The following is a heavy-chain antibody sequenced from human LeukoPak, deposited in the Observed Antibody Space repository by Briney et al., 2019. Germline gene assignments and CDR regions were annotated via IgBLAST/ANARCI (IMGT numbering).Heavy chain of an antibody. CDR1: GYSISSGYY. CDR2: IYHSGNT. V-gene: IGHV4-38-2*02. CDR3: ARGPYGMDV. J-gene: IGHJ6*02. Sequence: SETLSLTCTVSGYSISSGYYWGWIRQPPGKGLEWIGSIYHSGNTYYNPSLKSRVTISVDTSKNQFSLKLSSVTAADTAVYYCARGPYGMDVWGQGTTVTVSS.